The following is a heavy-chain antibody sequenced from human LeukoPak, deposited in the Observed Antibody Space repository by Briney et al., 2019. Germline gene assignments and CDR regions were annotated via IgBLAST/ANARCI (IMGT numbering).Heavy chain of an antibody. CDR2: ITWNSGSI. V-gene: IGHV3-9*01. CDR1: GFTFDDYA. Sequence: GGSLRLSCAASGFTFDDYAMHWVRQAPGKGLEWVSGITWNSGSIGYAGSVKGRFPISRDNAKNSLYLQMNSLRAEDTALYYCARLSSDKAIDYWGQGTLVTVSS. J-gene: IGHJ4*02. D-gene: IGHD6-19*01. CDR3: ARLSSDKAIDY.